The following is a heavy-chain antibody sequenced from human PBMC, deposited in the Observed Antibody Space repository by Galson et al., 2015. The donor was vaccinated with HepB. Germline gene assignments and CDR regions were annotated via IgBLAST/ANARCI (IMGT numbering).Heavy chain of an antibody. CDR3: AFPYSGYHEGSAFDI. CDR2: IYHSGST. CDR1: GYSISSGYY. Sequence: SETLSLTCTVSGYSISSGYYWGWIRQPPGKGLEWIGSIYHSGSTYYNPSLKSRVTISVDTSKNQFSLKLSSVTAADTAVYYCAFPYSGYHEGSAFDIWGQGTMVTVSS. D-gene: IGHD5-12*01. J-gene: IGHJ3*02. V-gene: IGHV4-38-2*02.